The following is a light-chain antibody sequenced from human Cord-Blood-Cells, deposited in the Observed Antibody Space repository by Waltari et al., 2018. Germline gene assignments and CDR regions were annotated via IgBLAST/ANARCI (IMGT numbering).Light chain of an antibody. CDR2: DVS. CDR1: SSDVGGYNY. Sequence: QSALTQPASVSGSPGQSITISCTGPSSDVGGYNYVSWYQPHPGKAPKLMIYDVSNRPSGVSNRFSGSKSGNTASLTISGLQAEDEADYYCSSYTSSSTLVFGGGTKLTVL. V-gene: IGLV2-14*01. CDR3: SSYTSSSTLV. J-gene: IGLJ3*02.